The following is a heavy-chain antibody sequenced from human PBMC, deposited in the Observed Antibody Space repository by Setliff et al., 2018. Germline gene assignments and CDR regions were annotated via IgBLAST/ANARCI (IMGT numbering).Heavy chain of an antibody. J-gene: IGHJ6*02. V-gene: IGHV3-48*01. D-gene: IGHD3-10*01. CDR1: GFTFSSYS. Sequence: GGSLRLSCAASGFTFSSYSMNWVRQAPGKGLEWVSYISSSSSTIYYADSVKGRFTISRDNAKNSLYLQMNSLRAEDTAVYYCARVDLWFGELLSPYYYYGMDVWGQGTTVTVSS. CDR2: ISSSSSTI. CDR3: ARVDLWFGELLSPYYYYGMDV.